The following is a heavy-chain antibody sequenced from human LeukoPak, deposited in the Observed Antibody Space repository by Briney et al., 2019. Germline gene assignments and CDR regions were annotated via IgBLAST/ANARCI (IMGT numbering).Heavy chain of an antibody. J-gene: IGHJ6*04. Sequence: GESLKISCKGSGYSFTTYWIGWVRQMPGKGPEWMGIIYPGDSDSRYSPSFQGQVTISVDKSISTAYLQWSSLKASDTAMYYCTRLITMVRGVIHYYYGMDVWGKGTTVTVSS. D-gene: IGHD3-10*01. CDR2: IYPGDSDS. CDR1: GYSFTTYW. CDR3: TRLITMVRGVIHYYYGMDV. V-gene: IGHV5-51*01.